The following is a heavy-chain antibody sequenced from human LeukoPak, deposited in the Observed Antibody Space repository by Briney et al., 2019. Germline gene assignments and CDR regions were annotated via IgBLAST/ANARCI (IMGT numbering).Heavy chain of an antibody. V-gene: IGHV3-33*01. Sequence: GGSLRLSCAASGFTFSRYGMHWVRQAPGKGLEWVAVIWYDGSNEYYADSVKGRFTIFRDNSKNTLHLQMNSLRAEDTAVYYCARPLVGDALDYWGQGTLVTVSS. CDR3: ARPLVGDALDY. J-gene: IGHJ4*02. CDR1: GFTFSRYG. CDR2: IWYDGSNE. D-gene: IGHD1-26*01.